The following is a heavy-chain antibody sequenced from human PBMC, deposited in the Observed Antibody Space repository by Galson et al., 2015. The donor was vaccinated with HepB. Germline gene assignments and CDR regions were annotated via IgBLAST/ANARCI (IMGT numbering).Heavy chain of an antibody. Sequence: SLRLSCAASGFTFSSYAMSWVRQAPGKGLEWVSAISGSGGSTYYADSVKGRFTISRDNSKNTLYLLMNSLRAEDTAVYYCAKDQSGGFGAPGYWGQGTLVTVSS. J-gene: IGHJ4*02. CDR1: GFTFSSYA. CDR2: ISGSGGST. D-gene: IGHD3-10*01. V-gene: IGHV3-23*01. CDR3: AKDQSGGFGAPGY.